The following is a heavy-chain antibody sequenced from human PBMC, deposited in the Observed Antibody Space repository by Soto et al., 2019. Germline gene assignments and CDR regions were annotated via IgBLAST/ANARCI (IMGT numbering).Heavy chain of an antibody. CDR3: ARESSSWHNWFDP. CDR2: IWYDGSNK. Sequence: EGSLRLSCAGSGFTFSSYGMHWVRQAPGKGLEWVAVIWYDGSNKYYADSVKGRFTISRDNSKNTLYLQMNSLRAEDTAVYYCARESSSWHNWFDPWGQGTLVTVSS. D-gene: IGHD6-13*01. V-gene: IGHV3-33*01. J-gene: IGHJ5*02. CDR1: GFTFSSYG.